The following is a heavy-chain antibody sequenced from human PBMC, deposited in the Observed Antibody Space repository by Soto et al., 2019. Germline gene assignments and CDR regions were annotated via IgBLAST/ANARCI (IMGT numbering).Heavy chain of an antibody. Sequence: PGGSLRLSCAASGFTFSSYSMNWVRQAPGKGLEWVSYISSSSSTIYYADSVKGRFTISRDNAKNSLYLQMNSLRDEDTAVYYCARDHEGSDWPYYYYYGMDVWGQGTTVTVSS. CDR2: ISSSSSTI. V-gene: IGHV3-48*02. D-gene: IGHD6-19*01. CDR3: ARDHEGSDWPYYYYYGMDV. J-gene: IGHJ6*02. CDR1: GFTFSSYS.